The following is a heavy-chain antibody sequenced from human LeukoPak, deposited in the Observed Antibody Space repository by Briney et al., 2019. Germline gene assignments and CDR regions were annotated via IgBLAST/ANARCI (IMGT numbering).Heavy chain of an antibody. V-gene: IGHV3-21*01. D-gene: IGHD3-3*01. Sequence: GGSLRLSCAASGFTFSSYSMNWVRQAPGKGLEWVSSISSSSSYIYYADSVKGRFTISRDNAKNSLYLQMNSLRAEDTAVYYCARDPDHNYGFWSGRPYYYMDVWGKGTTVTVSS. J-gene: IGHJ6*03. CDR1: GFTFSSYS. CDR2: ISSSSSYI. CDR3: ARDPDHNYGFWSGRPYYYMDV.